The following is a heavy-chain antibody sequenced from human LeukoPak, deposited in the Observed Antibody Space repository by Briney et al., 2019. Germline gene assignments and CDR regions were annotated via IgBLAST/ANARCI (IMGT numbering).Heavy chain of an antibody. Sequence: PGGSLRLSCAASGFTFSTYGMHWVRQAPGKGLEWVAVIWYGGSNTYYADSVKGRFTISRDNSKNTLYLQMNSLRAEDTALYYCAKAVRPGSSGWYYFDYWGQGTLVTVSS. D-gene: IGHD6-19*01. CDR3: AKAVRPGSSGWYYFDY. CDR1: GFTFSTYG. J-gene: IGHJ4*02. CDR2: IWYGGSNT. V-gene: IGHV3-30*02.